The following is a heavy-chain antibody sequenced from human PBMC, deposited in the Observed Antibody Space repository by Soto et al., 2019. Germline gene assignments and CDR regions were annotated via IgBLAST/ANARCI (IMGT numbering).Heavy chain of an antibody. CDR1: GFTFSSYG. Sequence: GGSLRLSCAASGFTFSSYGMHWVRQAPGKGLEWVAVISYDGSNKYYADSVKGRFTISRDNSKNTLYLQMNSLRAEDTAVYYCAKGLKKGINWNYFDYWGQGTLVTVSS. D-gene: IGHD1-1*01. V-gene: IGHV3-30*18. J-gene: IGHJ4*02. CDR2: ISYDGSNK. CDR3: AKGLKKGINWNYFDY.